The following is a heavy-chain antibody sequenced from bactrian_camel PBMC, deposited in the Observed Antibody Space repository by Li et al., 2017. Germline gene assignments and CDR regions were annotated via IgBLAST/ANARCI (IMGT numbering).Heavy chain of an antibody. Sequence: VQLVESGGGLVQPGGSLRLSCAASGFTFGRYYMSWVRQAPGKGLEWVSSIYTGGGSTYYADSVKGRFTISTDNAKNTLYLQMNSLKPEDTAVYYCATDGGKYYSGGYYWGPVFGYWGQGTQVTVS. CDR2: IYTGGGST. CDR3: ATDGGKYYSGGYYWGPVFGY. J-gene: IGHJ6*01. D-gene: IGHD2*01. V-gene: IGHV3-2*01. CDR1: GFTFGRYY.